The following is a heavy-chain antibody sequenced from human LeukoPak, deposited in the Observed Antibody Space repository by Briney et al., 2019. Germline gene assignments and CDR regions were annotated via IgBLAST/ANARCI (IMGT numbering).Heavy chain of an antibody. CDR2: ITHSGST. Sequence: PSETLSLTCAVYGGSFRGYYWSWIRQPPGKGLEWIGEITHSGSTNYSPSLRSRVTISVDTSKNQFSLKLSSVTAADTAVYYCARGRVYGSSAAYYFDYWGPGTLVTVSS. J-gene: IGHJ4*02. CDR3: ARGRVYGSSAAYYFDY. CDR1: GGSFRGYY. V-gene: IGHV4-34*01. D-gene: IGHD6-13*01.